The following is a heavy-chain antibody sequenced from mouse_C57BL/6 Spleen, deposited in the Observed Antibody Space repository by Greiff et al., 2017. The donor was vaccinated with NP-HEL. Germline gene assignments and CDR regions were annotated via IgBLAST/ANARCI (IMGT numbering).Heavy chain of an antibody. CDR2: IDPETGGT. CDR1: GYTFTDYE. CDR3: TRGYFDV. Sequence: VQLVESGAELVRPGASVTLSCKASGYTFTDYEMHWVKQTPVPGLEWIGAIDPETGGTAYNQKFKGKAILTADKSSSTAYMELRSLTSEDSAVYYCTRGYFDVWGTGTTVTVSS. J-gene: IGHJ1*03. V-gene: IGHV1-15*01.